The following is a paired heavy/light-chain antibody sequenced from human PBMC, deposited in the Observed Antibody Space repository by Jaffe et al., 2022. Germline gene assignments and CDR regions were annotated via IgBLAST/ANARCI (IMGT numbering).Light chain of an antibody. V-gene: IGKV4-1*01. CDR3: HHYYNAPLT. CDR1: QSVLFTSNNKNY. Sequence: DIVMTQSPDSLAVSLGERATLNCKSSQSVLFTSNNKNYLAWYQQKPGQPPKLLISWASTRESGVPDRFSGSGSGTDFTLTISSLQAEDVAVYYCHHYYNAPLTFGGGTKVEIK. CDR2: WAS. J-gene: IGKJ4*01.
Heavy chain of an antibody. CDR2: IYDTVNT. CDR1: GFSISNVYY. V-gene: IGHV4-38-2*01. Sequence: QVQLQESGPGLVKPSETLSLTCAVSGFSISNVYYWGWIRQPPGKGLEWIASIYDTVNTYYNPSLRGRVTISVDTSKNQFSLKVTSVTAADTAVYYCARHERGLYTPLDSWGQGSLVTVTS. J-gene: IGHJ4*02. CDR3: ARHERGLYTPLDS. D-gene: IGHD3-16*01.